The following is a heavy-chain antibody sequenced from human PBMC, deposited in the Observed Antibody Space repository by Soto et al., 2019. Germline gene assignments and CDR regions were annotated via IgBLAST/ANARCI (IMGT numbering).Heavy chain of an antibody. CDR2: LYSGGNT. CDR3: ARGPPDPYHASSGFYTD. Sequence: EVQLVESGGGLVRPGGSLRLSCAASGFTVSSNYMSWVRQAPGKGLEWVSILYSGGNTHYADSVKGRFTISRHSSKNTLYLQMNSLRLEDTAVYCCARGPPDPYHASSGFYTDWGQGTLVTVSS. J-gene: IGHJ4*02. D-gene: IGHD3-22*01. V-gene: IGHV3-53*04. CDR1: GFTVSSNY.